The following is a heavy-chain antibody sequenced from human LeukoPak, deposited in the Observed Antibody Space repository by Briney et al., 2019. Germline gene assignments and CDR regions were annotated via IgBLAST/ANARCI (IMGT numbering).Heavy chain of an antibody. D-gene: IGHD6-13*01. V-gene: IGHV4-34*01. CDR3: ARRRSSWYRRGWWFDP. J-gene: IGHJ5*02. CDR1: GGSFSGYY. CDR2: INHSGST. Sequence: SETLSLTCAVYGGSFSGYYWSWIRQPPGKGLEWIGEINHSGSTNYNPSLKSRVTISVDTSKNQFSLKLSSVTAADTAVYYCARRRSSWYRRGWWFDPWGQGTLVTVSS.